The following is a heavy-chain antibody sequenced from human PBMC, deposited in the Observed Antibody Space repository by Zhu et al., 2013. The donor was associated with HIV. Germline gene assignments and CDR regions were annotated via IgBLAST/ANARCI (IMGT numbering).Heavy chain of an antibody. J-gene: IGHJ6*02. CDR1: GYTFTSYG. CDR3: ARDQVLAVAGTETYYYGMDV. CDR2: ISAYNGNT. D-gene: IGHD6-19*01. V-gene: IGHV1-18*01. Sequence: QVQLVQSGAEVKKPGASVKVSCKASGYTFTSYGISWVRQAPGQGLEWMGWISAYNGNTNYAQKLQGRVTMTTDTSTSTAYMELRSLRSDDTAVYYCARDQVLAVAGTETYYYGMDVWGQGTTGHRLL.